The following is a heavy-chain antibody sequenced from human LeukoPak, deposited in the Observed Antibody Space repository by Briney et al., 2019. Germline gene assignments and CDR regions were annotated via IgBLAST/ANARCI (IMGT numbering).Heavy chain of an antibody. V-gene: IGHV3-30*18. D-gene: IGHD6-13*01. CDR2: ISYDGSNK. Sequence: GGSLRLSCAASGFTFSSYGMHWVRQAPGKGLEWVAVISYDGSNKYYADSVKGRFTISRDNSKNTLYLQMNSLRAEDTAVYYCAKGPMINTYSSSWFLYYWGQGTLVTVSS. J-gene: IGHJ4*02. CDR1: GFTFSSYG. CDR3: AKGPMINTYSSSWFLYY.